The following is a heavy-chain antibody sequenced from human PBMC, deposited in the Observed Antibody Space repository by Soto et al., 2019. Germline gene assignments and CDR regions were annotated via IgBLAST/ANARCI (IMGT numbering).Heavy chain of an antibody. CDR1: GFTFDTYA. J-gene: IGHJ4*02. CDR3: TRGLLTDSFDY. Sequence: QVQLVESGGGVVQSGRSLRLSCAASGFTFDTYAMHWVRQAPGKGLEWVAVISYDGSNQFYAGSVKGRFTVSRDNSKNTLYLQMNSLRNDDTAVYYCTRGLLTDSFDYWGQGALVTVSS. V-gene: IGHV3-30-3*01. CDR2: ISYDGSNQ.